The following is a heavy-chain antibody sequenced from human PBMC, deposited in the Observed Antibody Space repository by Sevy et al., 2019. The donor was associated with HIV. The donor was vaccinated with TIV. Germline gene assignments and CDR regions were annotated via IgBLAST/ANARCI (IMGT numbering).Heavy chain of an antibody. CDR2: FDPEDGET. CDR3: ATTKDYSGSSGSPFDY. V-gene: IGHV1-24*01. Sequence: ASVKVYCKVSGYTLTKLSMHWVRQGPGKGLEWMGSFDPEDGETIYEQKFQGRVTMTEDTSTDTAHMELRSLKSEDTAVYYCATTKDYSGSSGSPFDYWGQGTLVTVSS. D-gene: IGHD3-22*01. CDR1: GYTLTKLS. J-gene: IGHJ4*02.